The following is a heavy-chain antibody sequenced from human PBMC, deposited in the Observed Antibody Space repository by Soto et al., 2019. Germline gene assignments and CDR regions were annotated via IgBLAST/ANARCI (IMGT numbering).Heavy chain of an antibody. CDR3: AKDLIEIVPAHFDY. CDR2: ISGSGGST. D-gene: IGHD2-2*01. Sequence: GGSLRLSCAASGFTFSSYAMSWVRQAPGKGLEWVSGISGSGGSTYYAGSAKGRFTISRDNSKNTLYLQMNSLRAEDTAVYYCAKDLIEIVPAHFDYWGQGTLVTVSS. J-gene: IGHJ4*02. V-gene: IGHV3-23*01. CDR1: GFTFSSYA.